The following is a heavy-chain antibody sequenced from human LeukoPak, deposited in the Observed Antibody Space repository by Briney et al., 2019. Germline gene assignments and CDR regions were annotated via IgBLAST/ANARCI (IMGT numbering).Heavy chain of an antibody. V-gene: IGHV3-7*01. CDR1: GFTFSDAW. CDR3: ATYSNWVAGDV. J-gene: IGHJ6*02. CDR2: TKKDGSDK. D-gene: IGHD7-27*01. Sequence: GGSLRLSCVAPGFTFSDAWMSCGCQAPGKGLKRVADTKKDGSDKDYVDSVKGRFTISRDNAKNSLYLQMDSLRAEDTAVYYCATYSNWVAGDVWGQGTTVSVSS.